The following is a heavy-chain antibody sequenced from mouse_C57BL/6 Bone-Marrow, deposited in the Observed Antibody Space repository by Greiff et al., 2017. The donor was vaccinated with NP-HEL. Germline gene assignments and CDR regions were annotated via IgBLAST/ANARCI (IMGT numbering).Heavy chain of an antibody. V-gene: IGHV5-4*03. CDR3: ARYYGKVWYFDV. Sequence: DVMLVESGGGLVKPGGSLKLSCAASGFTFSSYAMSWVRQTPEKRLEWVATISDGGSYTYYPDNVKGRFTISRDNAKNNLYLQMSHLKSEDTAMYYCARYYGKVWYFDVWGTGTTVTVSS. D-gene: IGHD2-1*01. CDR2: ISDGGSYT. CDR1: GFTFSSYA. J-gene: IGHJ1*03.